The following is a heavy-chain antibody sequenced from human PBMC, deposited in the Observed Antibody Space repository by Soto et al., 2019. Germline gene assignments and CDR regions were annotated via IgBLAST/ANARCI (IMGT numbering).Heavy chain of an antibody. CDR3: VRSMPAATWAYNGMDV. CDR2: IYHSGTF. V-gene: IGHV4-4*02. D-gene: IGHD2-15*01. CDR1: GGSVESSSC. J-gene: IGHJ6*02. Sequence: QVRLKESGPGLVKPSGTLSLTCAVSGGSVESSSCWSWVRQAPGKGLAWIGEIYHSGTFNYNPSLASRVSVSVDKATNQFSLDLHAVTAAETAVYYCVRSMPAATWAYNGMDVWGQGTTVTVSS.